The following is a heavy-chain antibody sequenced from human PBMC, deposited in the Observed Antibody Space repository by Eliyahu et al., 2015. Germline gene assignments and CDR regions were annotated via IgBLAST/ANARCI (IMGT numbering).Heavy chain of an antibody. J-gene: IGHJ5*02. CDR3: AREGRDYRNWFDP. D-gene: IGHD4-11*01. CDR2: INPSGGST. Sequence: QVQLVQSGAEVKKPGASVKVSCKASGXPFTSYYMHWVRQAPGQGLEWMGIINPSGGSTSYAQKFQGRVTMTRDTSTSTVYMELSSLRSEDTAVYYCAREGRDYRNWFDPWGQGTLVTVSS. V-gene: IGHV1-46*01. CDR1: GXPFTSYY.